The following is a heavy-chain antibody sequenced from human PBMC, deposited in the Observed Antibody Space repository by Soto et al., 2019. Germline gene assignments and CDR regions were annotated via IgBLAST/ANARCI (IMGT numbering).Heavy chain of an antibody. CDR2: IYYNGNT. J-gene: IGHJ6*02. Sequence: SETLSLTCTVSGGSISNYDYYWCWIRQPPGKGLEWIGHIYYNGNTYYNPSLKSRLTMSLDTSQNQFSLHLTSVIAADSASYFCARATTVTSSFFYYGLDVWGQGTTVTVSS. V-gene: IGHV4-30-4*08. CDR1: GGSISNYDYY. CDR3: ARATTVTSSFFYYGLDV. D-gene: IGHD4-17*01.